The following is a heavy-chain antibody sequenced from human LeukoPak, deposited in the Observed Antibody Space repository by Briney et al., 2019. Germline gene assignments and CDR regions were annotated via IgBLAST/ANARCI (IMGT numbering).Heavy chain of an antibody. CDR2: INPSTGGT. V-gene: IGHV1-2*02. Sequence: ASVKVSRKASGYTFTDYYMHWVRQAPGQGPEWMGWINPSTGGTNCAQKFQGRVTMTRDTSISTVYMELSRLRSDDTAVYYCARDRLRLGYERTNWFDPWGQGTLVTVSS. CDR3: ARDRLRLGYERTNWFDP. J-gene: IGHJ5*02. D-gene: IGHD2-15*01. CDR1: GYTFTDYY.